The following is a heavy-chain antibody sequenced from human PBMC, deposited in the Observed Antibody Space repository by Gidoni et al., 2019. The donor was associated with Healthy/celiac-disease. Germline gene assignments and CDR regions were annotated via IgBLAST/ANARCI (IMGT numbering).Heavy chain of an antibody. CDR1: GFTFSSYS. Sequence: EVQLVESGGGLVKPGGSLRLSCAASGFTFSSYSMNWFRQAPGKGLEWVSSISSSSSYIYYADSVKGRFTISRDNAKNSLYLQMNSLRAEDTAVYYCARAQNVLLWFGELLPHLSSGFDIWGQGTMVTVSS. CDR2: ISSSSSYI. CDR3: ARAQNVLLWFGELLPHLSSGFDI. J-gene: IGHJ3*02. D-gene: IGHD3-10*01. V-gene: IGHV3-21*01.